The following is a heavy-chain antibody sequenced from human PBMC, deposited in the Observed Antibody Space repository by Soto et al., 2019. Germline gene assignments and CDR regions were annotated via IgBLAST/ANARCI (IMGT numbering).Heavy chain of an antibody. CDR2: ISPYNGKT. J-gene: IGHJ6*02. Sequence: APVKVSCKSSGFTFTNYHITWLRQVPGQGLEWMGWISPYNGKTDYAQSLQGRVTMITDTSRNSVYMEVRSLRSDDTAVYYCARGVAILPDYYYHGLDVWGQGTTVTVSS. D-gene: IGHD5-12*01. CDR1: GFTFTNYH. CDR3: ARGVAILPDYYYHGLDV. V-gene: IGHV1-18*04.